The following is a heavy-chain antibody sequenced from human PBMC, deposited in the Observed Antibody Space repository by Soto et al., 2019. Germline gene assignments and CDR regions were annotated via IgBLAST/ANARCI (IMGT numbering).Heavy chain of an antibody. CDR1: GGTFRSYA. J-gene: IGHJ5*02. CDR2: IIPIFGTA. V-gene: IGHV1-69*01. D-gene: IGHD1-1*01. CDR3: EVTDEYGQNDYNWFDP. Sequence: QVQLVQSGAEVKKPGSSVKVSCKASGGTFRSYAISWVRQAPGQGLEWMGGIIPIFGTANYAQKFQGRVTITADESTSTAYMELSSLRSEDTAVYYCEVTDEYGQNDYNWFDPWGQGTLVTVSS.